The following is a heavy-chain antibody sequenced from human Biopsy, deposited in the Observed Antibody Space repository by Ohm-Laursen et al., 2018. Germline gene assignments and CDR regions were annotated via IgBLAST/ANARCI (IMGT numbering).Heavy chain of an antibody. CDR3: GNEVYGRDY. Sequence: TLSLTWVVFGRTFSDYRWTWIRQPPGKGLEWIGQINQSGSTNYNPSLKSRVTISADASKSEFSLRLTSGTAADTAVYFCGNEVYGRDYWGLGARVTVSS. V-gene: IGHV4-34*08. CDR1: GRTFSDYR. J-gene: IGHJ4*02. D-gene: IGHD4-17*01. CDR2: INQSGST.